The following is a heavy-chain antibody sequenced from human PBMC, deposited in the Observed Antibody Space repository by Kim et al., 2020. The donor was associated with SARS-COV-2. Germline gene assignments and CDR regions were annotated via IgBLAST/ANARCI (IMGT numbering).Heavy chain of an antibody. CDR1: GYTFTDYY. CDR3: AGTTLTTYSSGWPIDY. CDR2: INPNSGGT. J-gene: IGHJ4*02. D-gene: IGHD6-19*01. Sequence: ASVKVSCKTSGYTFTDYYIHWVRQAPGQGLEWMGRINPNSGGTNYAQKFQGRVTMTRDTSISTADMELSSLISDDTAVYYCAGTTLTTYSSGWPIDYWGQGTLVTVSS. V-gene: IGHV1-2*06.